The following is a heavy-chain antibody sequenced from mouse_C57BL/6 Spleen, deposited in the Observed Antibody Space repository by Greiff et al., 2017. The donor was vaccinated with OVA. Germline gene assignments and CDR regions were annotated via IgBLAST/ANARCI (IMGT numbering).Heavy chain of an antibody. Sequence: EVKLMESGGGLVKPGGSLKLSCAASGFTFSDYGMHWVRQAPEKGLEWVAYISSGSSTIYYADTVKGRFTISRDNAKNTLFLQMTSLRSEDTAMYYCARTIYDGYFAWFAYWGQGTLVTVSA. J-gene: IGHJ3*01. CDR1: GFTFSDYG. CDR2: ISSGSSTI. D-gene: IGHD2-3*01. V-gene: IGHV5-17*01. CDR3: ARTIYDGYFAWFAY.